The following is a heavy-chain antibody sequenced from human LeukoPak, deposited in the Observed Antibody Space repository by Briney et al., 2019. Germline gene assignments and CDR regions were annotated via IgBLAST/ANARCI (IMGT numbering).Heavy chain of an antibody. CDR1: GGTFSSYA. Sequence: ASVKVSCKASGGTFSSYAISWVRQAPGQGLEWMGGIIPIFGTANYAQKFQGRVTITTDESTSTAYTELSSLRSEDTAVYYCATGCSGGSCASGTPYYYYMDVWGKGTTVTVSS. CDR3: ATGCSGGSCASGTPYYYYMDV. V-gene: IGHV1-69*05. J-gene: IGHJ6*03. CDR2: IIPIFGTA. D-gene: IGHD2-15*01.